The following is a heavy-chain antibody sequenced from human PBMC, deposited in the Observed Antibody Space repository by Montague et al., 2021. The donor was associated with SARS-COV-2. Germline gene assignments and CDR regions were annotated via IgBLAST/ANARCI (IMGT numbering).Heavy chain of an antibody. Sequence: SETLSLTCTVSGGSISSYYWSWIRQPPGKGLEWIGYIYYSGGTNYNPSLKSRVTISVDTSKNQFSLKLSSVTAADTAVYYCARDSHYYDSSGHFDYWGQGTLVTVSS. V-gene: IGHV4-59*13. CDR3: ARDSHYYDSSGHFDY. J-gene: IGHJ4*02. D-gene: IGHD3-22*01. CDR1: GGSISSYY. CDR2: IYYSGGT.